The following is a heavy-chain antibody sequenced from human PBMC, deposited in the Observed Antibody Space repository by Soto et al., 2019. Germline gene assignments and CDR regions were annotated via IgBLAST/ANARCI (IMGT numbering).Heavy chain of an antibody. CDR2: ISYDGSNK. J-gene: IGHJ3*02. Sequence: QVQLVESGGGVVQPGRSLRLSCAASGFTFSSYAMHWVRQAPGKGLEWVAVISYDGSNKYYADSVKGRFSISRDNSKNSLYLQMNSRRAEGTCVYYCARGPVSVVVREKDAFDIWGQGTMVTGSS. V-gene: IGHV3-30-3*01. D-gene: IGHD3-22*01. CDR1: GFTFSSYA. CDR3: ARGPVSVVVREKDAFDI.